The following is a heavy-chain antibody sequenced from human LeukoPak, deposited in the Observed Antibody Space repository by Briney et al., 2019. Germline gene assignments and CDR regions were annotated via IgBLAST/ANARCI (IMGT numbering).Heavy chain of an antibody. CDR1: GGTFSSYA. CDR2: IIPIFGTA. V-gene: IGHV1-69*05. J-gene: IGHJ5*02. Sequence: GASVKVSCKASGGTFSSYAISWVRQAPGQGLEWMGGIIPIFGTANYAQKFQGRVTITTYESTSTAYMELSSLRSEDTAVYYCARGEAVADIRTVFDPWGQGTLVTVSS. CDR3: ARGEAVADIRTVFDP. D-gene: IGHD6-19*01.